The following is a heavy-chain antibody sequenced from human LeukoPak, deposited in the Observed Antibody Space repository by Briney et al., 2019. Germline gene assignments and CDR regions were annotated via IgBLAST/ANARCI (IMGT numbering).Heavy chain of an antibody. CDR3: ARDNSVRDEAWWFNP. Sequence: ASVKVSCKASGYSFTGHYMHWVRQAPGQGLEWMGWINPKSGGTNYAQKFQGRVTMTRDTSITTAYMDLTRLTSDDTAVYYCARDNSVRDEAWWFNPWGQGTLVTVSS. CDR1: GYSFTGHY. V-gene: IGHV1-2*02. D-gene: IGHD5-24*01. J-gene: IGHJ5*02. CDR2: INPKSGGT.